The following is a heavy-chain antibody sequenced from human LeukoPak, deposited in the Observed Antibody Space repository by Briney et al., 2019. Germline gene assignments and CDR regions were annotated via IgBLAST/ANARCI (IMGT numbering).Heavy chain of an antibody. J-gene: IGHJ4*02. D-gene: IGHD6-13*01. CDR3: ARLPSSSWYNGGPDY. CDR1: GGSISSYY. Sequence: PSETLSLTCTVSGGSISSYYWSWIRQPPGKGLEWIGYIYYSGSTNYNPSLKSRVTISVDTSKNQFSLKLSSVTAADTAVYYCARLPSSSWYNGGPDYWGQGTLVTVSS. V-gene: IGHV4-59*08. CDR2: IYYSGST.